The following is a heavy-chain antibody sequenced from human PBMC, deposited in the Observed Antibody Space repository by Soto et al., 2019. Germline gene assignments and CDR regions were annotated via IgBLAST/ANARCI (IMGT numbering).Heavy chain of an antibody. CDR2: IYYSGST. CDR3: ARGVDRQWADY. D-gene: IGHD6-19*01. V-gene: IGHV4-59*01. J-gene: IGHJ4*02. CDR1: GGSLNAYF. Sequence: SETLSLTXTVSGGSLNAYFWTWIRQPPGKGLEWIGYIYYSGSTNYNPSLKSRVSISLHTSKNQFSLKLSSVTAADTAVYYCARGVDRQWADYWGQGTLVTVSS.